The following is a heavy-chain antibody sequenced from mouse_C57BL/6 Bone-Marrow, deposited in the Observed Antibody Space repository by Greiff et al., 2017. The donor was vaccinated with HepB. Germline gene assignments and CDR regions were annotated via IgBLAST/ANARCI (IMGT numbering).Heavy chain of an antibody. V-gene: IGHV1-18*01. CDR3: ARSNWDYFDY. Sequence: EVQLVESGPELVKPGASVKIPCKASGYTFTDYNMDWVKQSHGKSLEWIGDINPNNGGTIYNQKFKGKATLTVDKSSSTAYMELRSLTSEDTAVYYCARSNWDYFDYWGQGTTLTVSS. CDR2: INPNNGGT. J-gene: IGHJ2*01. CDR1: GYTFTDYN. D-gene: IGHD4-1*02.